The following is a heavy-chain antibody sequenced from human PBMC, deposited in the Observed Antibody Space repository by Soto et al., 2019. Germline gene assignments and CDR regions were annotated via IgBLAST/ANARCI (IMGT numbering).Heavy chain of an antibody. D-gene: IGHD4-17*01. V-gene: IGHV3-53*01. Sequence: GGSLRLSCAASGFTVSSNYMSWVRQAPGKGLEWVSVIYSGGSTYYADSVKGRFTISRDNSKNTLYLQMNSLRAEDTAVYYCAKILSTVTTYYYGMDAWGQGTTVTVSS. CDR3: AKILSTVTTYYYGMDA. CDR1: GFTVSSNY. CDR2: IYSGGST. J-gene: IGHJ6*02.